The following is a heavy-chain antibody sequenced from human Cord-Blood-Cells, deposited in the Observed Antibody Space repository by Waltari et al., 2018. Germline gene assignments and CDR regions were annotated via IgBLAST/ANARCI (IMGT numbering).Heavy chain of an antibody. J-gene: IGHJ6*02. V-gene: IGHV5-51*03. CDR3: VTTARGPYYYGSGSSYGMDV. CDR1: GYSFTSYW. D-gene: IGHD3-10*01. Sequence: EVQLVQSGAEVKKPGESLKISCKGSGYSFTSYWIGWVRQMPGKGLEWMGIIYPGASDTRYGPSFQDRGTISADKSISTAYRQWSSLKASDTAMYYCVTTARGPYYYGSGSSYGMDVWGQGTTVTVSS. CDR2: IYPGASDT.